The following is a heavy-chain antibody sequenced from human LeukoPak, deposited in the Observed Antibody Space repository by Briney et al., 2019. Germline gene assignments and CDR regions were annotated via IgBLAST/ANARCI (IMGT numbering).Heavy chain of an antibody. Sequence: SETLSLTCTVSGGSISSYYWSWIRQPPGKGLEWIGYIYYSGSTNYNPSLKSRVTISVDTSENQFSLKLSSVTAADTAVYYCARDVGYSYDFDYYYMDVWGKGTTVTVSS. V-gene: IGHV4-59*01. J-gene: IGHJ6*03. CDR1: GGSISSYY. D-gene: IGHD5-18*01. CDR2: IYYSGST. CDR3: ARDVGYSYDFDYYYMDV.